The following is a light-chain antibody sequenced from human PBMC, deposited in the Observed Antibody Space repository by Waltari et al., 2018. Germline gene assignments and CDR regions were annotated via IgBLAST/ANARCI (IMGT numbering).Light chain of an antibody. Sequence: QSVLTQPPSASGTPGQRVTISCSGSFSNIGSNPVNWYQQVPGTAPKLLTYTNNQRPSGIPDRFSASKSGASASLAITGLQSEDEADYYCATWDDSLSGPVFGGGTKLTVL. CDR2: TNN. V-gene: IGLV1-44*01. CDR1: FSNIGSNP. J-gene: IGLJ2*01. CDR3: ATWDDSLSGPV.